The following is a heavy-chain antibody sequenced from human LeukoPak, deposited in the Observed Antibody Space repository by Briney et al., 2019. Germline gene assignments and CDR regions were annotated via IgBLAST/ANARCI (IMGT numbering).Heavy chain of an antibody. J-gene: IGHJ4*02. Sequence: PGGSLRLSCAASGFTFSSYWMNWVRQAPGKGLEWVSYISSSGSTIYYADSVKGRFTISRDNAKNSLYLQMNSLRAEDTAVYYCARADYDYVWGSYRAYYFDYWGQGTLVTVSS. V-gene: IGHV3-48*04. D-gene: IGHD3-16*02. CDR3: ARADYDYVWGSYRAYYFDY. CDR2: ISSSGSTI. CDR1: GFTFSSYW.